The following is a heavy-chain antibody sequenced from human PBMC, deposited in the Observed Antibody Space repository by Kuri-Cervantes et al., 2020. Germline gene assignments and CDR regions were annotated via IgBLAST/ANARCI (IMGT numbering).Heavy chain of an antibody. D-gene: IGHD6-19*01. J-gene: IGHJ6*02. Sequence: SETLSLTCTVSGGSINNHYWSWIRQPPGKGLEWIGYIYYTGSTGYNPSLKSRVTMSVDTSKNQFSLKLSSVTAADTAVYYCARDPPRSGWLSRYYYGMDVWGQGTTVTVSS. CDR1: GGSINNHY. CDR2: IYYTGST. V-gene: IGHV4-59*11. CDR3: ARDPPRSGWLSRYYYGMDV.